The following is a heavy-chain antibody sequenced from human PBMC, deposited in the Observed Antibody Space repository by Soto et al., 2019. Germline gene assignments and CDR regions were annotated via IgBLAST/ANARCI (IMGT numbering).Heavy chain of an antibody. D-gene: IGHD1-26*01. CDR3: AKGKISTTTYTSFDS. Sequence: EVQLLESGGGMVEPRGSLKLSCAASGFSFGTYVMNWVRQAPGKGLEWVSGISGSGGRVYSADSVKGRFTISRDNSRNTLYLQMNSLRAEDTAIYYCAKGKISTTTYTSFDSWGQGTLVTVSS. J-gene: IGHJ5*01. CDR1: GFSFGTYV. CDR2: ISGSGGRV. V-gene: IGHV3-23*01.